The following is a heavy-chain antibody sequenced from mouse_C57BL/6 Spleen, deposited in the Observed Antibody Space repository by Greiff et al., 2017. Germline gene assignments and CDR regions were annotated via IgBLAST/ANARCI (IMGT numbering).Heavy chain of an antibody. CDR2: IYPGDGDT. V-gene: IGHV1-80*01. J-gene: IGHJ2*01. Sequence: VQLQQSGAELVKPGASVKISCKASGYAFSSYWMNWVKQRPGKGLEGIGQIYPGDGDTNYNGKFKGKATLTADKSSSTAYMQLSSLTSEDSAVYFCARVGLLNYFDYWGQGTTLTVSS. CDR3: ARVGLLNYFDY. CDR1: GYAFSSYW. D-gene: IGHD3-1*01.